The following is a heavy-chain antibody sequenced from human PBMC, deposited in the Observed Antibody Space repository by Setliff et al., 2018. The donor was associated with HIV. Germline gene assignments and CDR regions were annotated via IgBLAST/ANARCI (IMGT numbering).Heavy chain of an antibody. V-gene: IGHV3-21*01. J-gene: IGHJ6*03. Sequence: PGGSLRLSCAASGFTFSTHCMNWVRQAPGKGLEWISSISWRSTYIYYSDSVKGRFTISRDNARNSLYLQMNSLRAEDTAVYYCARDFLGDGYMDVWGKGTTVTVSS. CDR3: ARDFLGDGYMDV. CDR2: ISWRSTYI. D-gene: IGHD3-16*01. CDR1: GFTFSTHC.